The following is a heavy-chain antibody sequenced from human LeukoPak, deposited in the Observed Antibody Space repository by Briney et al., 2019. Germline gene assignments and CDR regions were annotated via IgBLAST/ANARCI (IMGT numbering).Heavy chain of an antibody. CDR1: GFTFSSYS. D-gene: IGHD2-15*01. V-gene: IGHV3-21*01. CDR3: AKGTPQYYFDY. CDR2: ISSSSSYI. Sequence: KAGGSLRLSCAASGFTFSSYSMNWVRQAPGKGLEWVSSISSSSSYIYYADSVKGRFTISRDNSKNTLYLQMNSLRAEDTAVYYCAKGTPQYYFDYWGQGTLVTVSS. J-gene: IGHJ4*02.